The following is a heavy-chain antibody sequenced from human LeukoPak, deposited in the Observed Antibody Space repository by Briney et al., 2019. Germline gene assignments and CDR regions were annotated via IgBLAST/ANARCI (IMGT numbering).Heavy chain of an antibody. V-gene: IGHV3-15*01. J-gene: IGHJ4*02. D-gene: IGHD3-10*01. CDR2: IKSKTDGGTT. CDR1: GFTFINAW. CDR3: TTIPNRITMVRGIIGPSFDY. Sequence: GGSLRLSCVASGFTFINAWMSWVRHAPGKGLEWVGRIKSKTDGGTTDQAAPVKGRFTISRDDSKNTLYLQMNSLKTEDTAVYYCTTIPNRITMVRGIIGPSFDYWGQGTLVTVSS.